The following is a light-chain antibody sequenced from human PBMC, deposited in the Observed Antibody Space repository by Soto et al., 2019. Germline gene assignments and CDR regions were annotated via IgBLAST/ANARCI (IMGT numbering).Light chain of an antibody. CDR2: RAS. V-gene: IGKV3-15*01. Sequence: EIVLTQSPATLPVSPGDIARLSCSASQSISSNLAWYQHTLGQAPRLFIFRASSRATGVPARFSGSGSGTDFTLTISSLQPEDFATYYCQQANSYPWTCGQGTKGDIK. CDR1: QSISSN. CDR3: QQANSYPWT. J-gene: IGKJ1*01.